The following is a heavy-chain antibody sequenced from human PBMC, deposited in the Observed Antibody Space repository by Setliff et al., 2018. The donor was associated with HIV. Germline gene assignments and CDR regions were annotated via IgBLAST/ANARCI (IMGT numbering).Heavy chain of an antibody. J-gene: IGHJ6*03. Sequence: ASVKVSCKASGGTFRGFGISWVVQAPGQGLEWMGQIIPIFGTPRYAQKFQGRGTITADESTSTVYMELSSLRSEDTAVYYCATNPEMATINYYYYYMDVWGKGTTVTVSS. CDR3: ATNPEMATINYYYYYMDV. CDR1: GGTFRGFG. V-gene: IGHV1-69*13. CDR2: IIPIFGTP. D-gene: IGHD5-12*01.